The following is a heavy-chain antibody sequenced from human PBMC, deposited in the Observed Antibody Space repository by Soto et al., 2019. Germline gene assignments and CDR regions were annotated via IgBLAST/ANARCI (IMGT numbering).Heavy chain of an antibody. J-gene: IGHJ6*02. CDR3: ARVPAAHNYYYYYYGMDV. D-gene: IGHD2-2*01. CDR1: GGSISSGDYY. V-gene: IGHV4-30-4*01. CDR2: IYYSGST. Sequence: KASETLSLTCTVSGGSISSGDYYWSWIRQPPGKGLEWIGYIYYSGSTYYNPSLKSRVTISVDTSKNQFSLKLSSVTAADTAVYYCARVPAAHNYYYYYYGMDVWGQGTTVTVSS.